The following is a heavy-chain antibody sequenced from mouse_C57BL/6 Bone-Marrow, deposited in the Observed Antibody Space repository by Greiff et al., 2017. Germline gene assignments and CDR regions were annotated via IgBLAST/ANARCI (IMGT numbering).Heavy chain of an antibody. Sequence: VQLQQSGAELVKPGASVKLSCTASGFNIKDYYMHWVKQRTEQGLEWIGRIDPEDGETKYAPNFQGKATITADTSSNTAYLQLSSLTSEDTAVYYCARREYGKGYWYFDVWGTGTTVTASS. CDR3: ARREYGKGYWYFDV. CDR2: IDPEDGET. J-gene: IGHJ1*03. D-gene: IGHD2-10*02. CDR1: GFNIKDYY. V-gene: IGHV14-2*01.